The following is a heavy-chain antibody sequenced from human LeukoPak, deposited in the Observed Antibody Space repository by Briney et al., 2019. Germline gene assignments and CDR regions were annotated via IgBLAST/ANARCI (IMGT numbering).Heavy chain of an antibody. D-gene: IGHD1-26*01. CDR2: IYYSGST. Sequence: SETLSLTCTVSGGSISSYYWSWIRQPPGKGLEWIGYIYYSGSTNYNPSLKSRVTISVDTSKNQFSLKLSSVTAADTAVYYCARVPPPLGWEPRQYYAFDIWGQGTMVTVSS. CDR3: ARVPPPLGWEPRQYYAFDI. V-gene: IGHV4-59*01. CDR1: GGSISSYY. J-gene: IGHJ3*02.